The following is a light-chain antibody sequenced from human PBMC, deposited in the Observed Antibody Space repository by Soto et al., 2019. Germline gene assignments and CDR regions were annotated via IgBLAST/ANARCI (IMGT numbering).Light chain of an antibody. CDR2: EVS. Sequence: QSALTQPASVSGSPGQSITIFCSGTSSDIGGYNYVSWYQHHPGKAPKLIIYEVSNRPSGVSNRFSGSKSGNTASLTISGLQAEDEADYYCSSYTSSSTRVFGTGTKLTVL. CDR3: SSYTSSSTRV. V-gene: IGLV2-14*01. CDR1: SSDIGGYNY. J-gene: IGLJ1*01.